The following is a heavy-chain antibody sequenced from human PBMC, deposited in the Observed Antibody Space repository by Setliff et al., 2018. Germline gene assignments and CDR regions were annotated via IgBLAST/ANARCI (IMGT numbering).Heavy chain of an antibody. J-gene: IGHJ6*03. Sequence: GASVKVSCKASGCTFTDYAMHWVRQAPGQRLEGMGWINPGNGNTKYSQKFQGRVTITRDTSASTAYMELSSLRSEDTAVYYCARTYCSDTSGYDYYYYMDVWGKGTTVTVSS. CDR1: GCTFTDYA. CDR3: ARTYCSDTSGYDYYYYMDV. V-gene: IGHV1-3*01. D-gene: IGHD2-2*01. CDR2: INPGNGNT.